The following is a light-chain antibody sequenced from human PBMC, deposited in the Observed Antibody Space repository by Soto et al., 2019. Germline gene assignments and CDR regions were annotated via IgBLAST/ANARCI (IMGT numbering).Light chain of an antibody. CDR2: SHN. J-gene: IGLJ2*01. CDR1: SSNIGRNY. Sequence: QSVLPQTPSVSGTPGQTVTISCSGSSSNIGRNYVYWYQQLPGAAPKLLMYSHNIRPSGVPDRFSASTSGTSASLVISGLRAEYEADYHCATWDDDVSGVVFCGGTKLTVL. CDR3: ATWDDDVSGVV. V-gene: IGLV1-47*02.